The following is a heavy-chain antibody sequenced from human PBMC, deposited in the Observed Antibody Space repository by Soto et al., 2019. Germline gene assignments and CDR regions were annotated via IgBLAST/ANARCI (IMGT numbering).Heavy chain of an antibody. CDR3: ARDTKGLVTIFGVVITQDYGMDV. CDR1: GGTFSSYA. J-gene: IGHJ6*02. CDR2: FTPIFGTA. D-gene: IGHD3-3*01. V-gene: IGHV1-69*13. Sequence: ASVKVSCKASGGTFSSYATSWVRQAPGQGLEWMGGFTPIFGTANYAQKFQGRVTITADESTSTAYMELSSLRSEDTAVYYCARDTKGLVTIFGVVITQDYGMDVWGQGTAVTVSS.